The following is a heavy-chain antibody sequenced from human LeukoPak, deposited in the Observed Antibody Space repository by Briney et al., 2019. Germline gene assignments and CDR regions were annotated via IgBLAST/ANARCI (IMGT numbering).Heavy chain of an antibody. Sequence: KPSETLSLTCTVSGGSISGYYWSWFRQPPGEGLEWIGWIHYSGSTNYHPSLKSRVTIALDTSKNQFSLMLSSVTAADTAVYYCARHSSIYYDFDYWGQGTLVTVSS. V-gene: IGHV4-59*08. CDR3: ARHSSIYYDFDY. D-gene: IGHD6-13*01. CDR1: GGSISGYY. CDR2: IHYSGST. J-gene: IGHJ4*02.